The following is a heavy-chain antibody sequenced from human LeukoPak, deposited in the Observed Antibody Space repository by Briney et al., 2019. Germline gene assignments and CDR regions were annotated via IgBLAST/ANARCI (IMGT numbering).Heavy chain of an antibody. D-gene: IGHD3-10*01. V-gene: IGHV1-8*01. CDR3: ARRQLLWFGELIDY. CDR2: MNPNSGNT. CDR1: GYTFTSYD. J-gene: IGHJ4*02. Sequence: ASVKVSCKASGYTFTSYDINWVRQATGQGLEWMGWMNPNSGNTGYAQKFQGRVTMTRNTSISTAYMELSSLRSEDTAVYYCARRQLLWFGELIDYWGQGTLVTVSS.